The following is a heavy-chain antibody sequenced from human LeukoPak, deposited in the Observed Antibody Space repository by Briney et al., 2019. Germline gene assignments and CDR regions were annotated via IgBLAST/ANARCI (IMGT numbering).Heavy chain of an antibody. CDR2: IYYSGST. Sequence: SETLSLTCTVSGGSISSYYWDWIRQPPGKGLEWIGSIYYSGSTYYNPSLKSRVTISVETSKNQFSLKLSSVTAADTAVYYCARDRGGRTSPVDYWGQGTLVTVSS. D-gene: IGHD1-26*01. CDR1: GGSISSYY. V-gene: IGHV4-39*07. CDR3: ARDRGGRTSPVDY. J-gene: IGHJ4*02.